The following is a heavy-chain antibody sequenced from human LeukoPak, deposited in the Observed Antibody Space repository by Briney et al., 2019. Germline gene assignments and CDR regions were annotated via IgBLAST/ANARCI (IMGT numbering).Heavy chain of an antibody. J-gene: IGHJ5*02. D-gene: IGHD6-13*01. V-gene: IGHV4-38-2*02. CDR3: ARAYSSSWYFNWFDP. CDR1: GYSISSGYF. Sequence: PSETLSLTCTVSGYSISSGYFWGWIRQPPGKGLEWIGEIYHSGSTYYTPSLKSRVTISIDTSKNQFPLKLSSVTAADTAVYYCARAYSSSWYFNWFDPWGQGTLVTVSS. CDR2: IYHSGST.